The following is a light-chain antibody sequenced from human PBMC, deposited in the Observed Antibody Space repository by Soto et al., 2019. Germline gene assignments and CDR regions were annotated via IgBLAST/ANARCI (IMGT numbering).Light chain of an antibody. CDR3: QYYDYPPT. CDR1: QRVSSGH. CDR2: GIS. Sequence: EIVLTQSPGTLYLSPGERATLSCRASQRVSSGHLARNQQKPGQAPRLLIYGISSRATGTPDRFSGSGSGTDFTLSISRLEPADFAVYSCQYYDYPPTFGQGTRLEIK. V-gene: IGKV3-20*01. J-gene: IGKJ5*01.